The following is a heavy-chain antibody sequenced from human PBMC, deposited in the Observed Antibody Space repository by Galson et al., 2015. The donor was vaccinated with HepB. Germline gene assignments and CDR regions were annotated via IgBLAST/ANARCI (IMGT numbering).Heavy chain of an antibody. CDR2: IYYSGST. V-gene: IGHV4-39*01. CDR1: GGSISSSSYY. J-gene: IGHJ5*02. CDR3: ARHGGWQLRFDP. D-gene: IGHD4-23*01. Sequence: LSLTCTVSGGSISSSSYYWGWIRQPPGKGLEWIGSIYYSGSTYYNPSLKSRVTISVDTSKNQFSLKLSSVTAADTAVYYCARHGGWQLRFDPWGQGTLVTVSS.